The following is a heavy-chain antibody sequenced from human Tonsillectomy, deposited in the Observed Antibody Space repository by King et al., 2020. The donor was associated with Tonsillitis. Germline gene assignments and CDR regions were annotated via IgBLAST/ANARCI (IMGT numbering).Heavy chain of an antibody. J-gene: IGHJ4*02. Sequence: QLVQSGAEVKKPGSSVKVSCKASGGTFSSYAISWVRQAPGQGLEWMGRIIPILSIANYAQEFQGRVTITADKSTSKAYLGLSSLRSEDTAVDYCARDHDATRYFDYWGQGTLVTVSS. CDR2: IIPILSIA. CDR3: ARDHDATRYFDY. CDR1: GGTFSSYA. V-gene: IGHV1-69*09.